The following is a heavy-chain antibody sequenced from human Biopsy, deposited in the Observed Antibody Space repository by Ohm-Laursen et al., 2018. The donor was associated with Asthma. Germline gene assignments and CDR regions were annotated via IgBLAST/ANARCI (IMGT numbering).Heavy chain of an antibody. CDR2: ISWNSGNI. J-gene: IGHJ4*02. Sequence: SLRLSCAATGFSFDDCAMHWVRQAPGKGLEWVSSISWNSGNIDYAVSVKGRFTISRDNAKNSLYLQMQSLRPEDTAFYYCAKSADYYDSTDYLDFWGQGTLVIVSS. D-gene: IGHD3-22*01. V-gene: IGHV3-9*01. CDR1: GFSFDDCA. CDR3: AKSADYYDSTDYLDF.